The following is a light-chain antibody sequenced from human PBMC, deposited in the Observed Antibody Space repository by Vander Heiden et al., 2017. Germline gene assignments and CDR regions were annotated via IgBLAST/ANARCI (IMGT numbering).Light chain of an antibody. CDR1: SSNIGINT. Sequence: QSAVTQPPSASGPPGQRVTISCSGSSSNIGINTVNWFQQLPGTAPKLLIYGNNQRPSGVPVRMSGSKSGTSASLAISGLQSEDEAHYYCAAWDDSLDAFVFGAGTKVTVL. J-gene: IGLJ1*01. CDR2: GNN. CDR3: AAWDDSLDAFV. V-gene: IGLV1-44*01.